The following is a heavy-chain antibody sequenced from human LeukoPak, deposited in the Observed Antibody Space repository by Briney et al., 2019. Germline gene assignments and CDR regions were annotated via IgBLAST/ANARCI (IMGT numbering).Heavy chain of an antibody. CDR2: ISSPSSTI. V-gene: IGHV3-48*01. Sequence: GSLRLSCAASGFTFSSYSMNWVRQAPGKGLEWVSYISSPSSTIYYADSVKGRFTISRDNAKSSLYLQMNSLRVEDTAVYYCAKVAKYYYGSETYYFFDYWGQGTLVTASS. J-gene: IGHJ4*02. CDR1: GFTFSSYS. D-gene: IGHD3-10*01. CDR3: AKVAKYYYGSETYYFFDY.